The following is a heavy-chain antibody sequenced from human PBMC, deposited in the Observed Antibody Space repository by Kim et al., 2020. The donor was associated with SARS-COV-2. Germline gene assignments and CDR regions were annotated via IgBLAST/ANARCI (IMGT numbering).Heavy chain of an antibody. CDR1: GYTLTELS. D-gene: IGHD3-3*01. CDR3: ATESFSGVVIYALYH. V-gene: IGHV1-24*01. Sequence: ASVKVSCKVSGYTLTELSMHWVRQTPGKGLEWMGNFDPQYGETIYAPKFQGRVTMTEDTSTDTAYLELSSLRSEDTAVYYCATESFSGVVIYALYHWGQGTLVTVSS. CDR2: FDPQYGET. J-gene: IGHJ4*02.